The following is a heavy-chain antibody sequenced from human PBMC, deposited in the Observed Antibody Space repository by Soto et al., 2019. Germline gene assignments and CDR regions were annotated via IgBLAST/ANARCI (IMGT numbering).Heavy chain of an antibody. CDR2: ISTYNGNT. CDR1: GYTLTNYG. Sequence: QVQLVQSGAEVKKPGASVKVSCKASGYTLTNYGISWVRQAPGQGLEWMGWISTYNGNTNYAQKLQDRVTMTTDTSTSTAYMERRSRRSDDTAVYYCAREADVRAQDVWGQGTMVTVSS. CDR3: AREADVRAQDV. V-gene: IGHV1-18*01. J-gene: IGHJ3*01.